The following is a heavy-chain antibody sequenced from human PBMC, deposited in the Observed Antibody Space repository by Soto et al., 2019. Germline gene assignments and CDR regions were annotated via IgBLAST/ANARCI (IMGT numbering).Heavy chain of an antibody. CDR2: INRAATSI. Sequence: PGGSLRLSCAASGFSFSSYSMNWVRQAPGKGLEWVAYINRAATSIFYADFVRGRFTISRDNAEDSLYLQMDSLRDEDTATYYCAREPDWLGPWGQGNRGTV. V-gene: IGHV3-48*02. J-gene: IGHJ5*02. CDR3: AREPDWLGP. CDR1: GFSFSSYS.